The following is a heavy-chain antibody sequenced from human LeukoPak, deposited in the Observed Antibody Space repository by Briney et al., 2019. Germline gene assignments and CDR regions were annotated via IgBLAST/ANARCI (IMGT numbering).Heavy chain of an antibody. CDR1: GFTFRTYW. CDR2: ISSDETNK. V-gene: IGHV3-74*03. Sequence: GGSLRLSCAASGFTFRTYWMHWVRQAPGKGLVWVSRISSDETNKMYADSVKGRFTISRDNSKNTLYLQMNSLRAEDTAVYYCARSRDGYNYYFDYWGQGTLVTVSS. CDR3: ARSRDGYNYYFDY. D-gene: IGHD5-24*01. J-gene: IGHJ4*02.